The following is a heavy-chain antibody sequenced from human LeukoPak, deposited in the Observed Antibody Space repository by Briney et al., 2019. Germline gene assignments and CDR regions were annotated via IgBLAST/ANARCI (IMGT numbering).Heavy chain of an antibody. Sequence: SETLSLTCSVTDGSISSSNYYWAWIRQPPGKGLEWIGNVFYSGRTYYNPSLKSRVTMSVDTSKNQFSLKLTSVTAADTAVYYCARDPFGAMVVAIGFDYWGQGILVTVSS. J-gene: IGHJ4*02. V-gene: IGHV4-39*07. CDR1: DGSISSSNYY. CDR2: VFYSGRT. D-gene: IGHD3-10*01. CDR3: ARDPFGAMVVAIGFDY.